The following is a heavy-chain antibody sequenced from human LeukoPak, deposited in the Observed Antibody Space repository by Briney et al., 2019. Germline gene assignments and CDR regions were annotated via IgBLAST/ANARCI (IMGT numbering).Heavy chain of an antibody. J-gene: IGHJ5*02. CDR2: ISGSGGST. CDR3: ARGIYPYYYDSSGPDL. CDR1: GFTFSSYA. Sequence: PGGSLRLSCAASGFTFSSYAMSWVRQAPGKGLEWVSAISGSGGSTYYADSVKGRFTISRDNSKNTLYLQMNSLRAEDTAVYYCARGIYPYYYDSSGPDLWGQGTLVTVSS. D-gene: IGHD3-22*01. V-gene: IGHV3-23*01.